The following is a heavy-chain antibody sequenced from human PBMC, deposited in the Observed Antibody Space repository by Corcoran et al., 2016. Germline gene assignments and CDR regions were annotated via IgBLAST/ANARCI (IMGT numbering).Heavy chain of an antibody. D-gene: IGHD4-4*01. CDR2: IYTTGST. CDR1: GGSISSYY. CDR3: ERARYSNYPGWFDP. Sequence: QVQLQESGPGRVKPSDTLSLTCTVSGGSISSYYWNWIRQPAGKGLEWIGRIYTTGSTNYNPSLKSRVTMSVDTAKNQFSLKLSSVTAADTAVYYCERARYSNYPGWFDPWGQGTLVTVSS. J-gene: IGHJ5*02. V-gene: IGHV4-4*07.